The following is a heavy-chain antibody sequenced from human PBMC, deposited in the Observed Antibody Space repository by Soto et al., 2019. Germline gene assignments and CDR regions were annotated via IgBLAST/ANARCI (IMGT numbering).Heavy chain of an antibody. V-gene: IGHV3-23*01. D-gene: IGHD3-22*01. CDR2: ISGSGGST. CDR3: AKTSGYYWEHYYYGMDV. J-gene: IGHJ6*02. Sequence: ESGGGLVQPGGSLRLSCAASGFTFSSYAMSWVRQAPGKGLEWVSAISGSGGSTYYADSVKGRFTISRDNSKNTLYLQMNSLRAEDTAVYYCAKTSGYYWEHYYYGMDVWGQGTTVTVSS. CDR1: GFTFSSYA.